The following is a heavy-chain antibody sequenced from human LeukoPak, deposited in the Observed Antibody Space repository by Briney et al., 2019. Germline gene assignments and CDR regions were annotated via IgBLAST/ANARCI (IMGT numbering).Heavy chain of an antibody. J-gene: IGHJ4*02. Sequence: AGSLRLSCAASGFTFSSYWMHWVRQAPGKGLVWVSRINSDGSSTSYADSVKGRFTISRDNAKNTLYLQMNSLRAEDTAVYYCARSGYSGYDYDYWGQGTLVTVSS. D-gene: IGHD5-12*01. CDR3: ARSGYSGYDYDY. CDR2: INSDGSST. V-gene: IGHV3-74*01. CDR1: GFTFSSYW.